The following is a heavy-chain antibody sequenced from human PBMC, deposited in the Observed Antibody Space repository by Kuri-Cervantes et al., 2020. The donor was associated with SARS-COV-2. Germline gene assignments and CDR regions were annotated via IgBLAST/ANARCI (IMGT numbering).Heavy chain of an antibody. CDR1: GFNFNIYG. CDR2: LSYDGSSE. CDR3: VKRGSRLASGSYPPPFDF. D-gene: IGHD3-10*01. J-gene: IGHJ4*01. Sequence: GGSLRLSCAASGFNFNIYGMHWVRQAPGKGLEWVASLSYDGSSESYADSVKGRFTISRDNSKDTLYLEMNSLRSEDTAVYYCVKRGSRLASGSYPPPFDFWGHGTLVTVSS. V-gene: IGHV3-30*18.